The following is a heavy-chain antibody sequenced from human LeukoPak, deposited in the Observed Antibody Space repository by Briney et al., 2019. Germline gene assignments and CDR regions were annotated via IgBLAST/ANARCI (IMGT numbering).Heavy chain of an antibody. D-gene: IGHD1-1*01. CDR3: AREVQRPLDY. J-gene: IGHJ4*02. Sequence: TGGSLRLSWLGSGFPFSSYWMSWFGQAPGKGLGWVANIKYDGAEQYYVDSVRGRFTISRDNAKNSVSLQMNSLRAEDTAVYYGAREVQRPLDYWGQGILVTVSS. V-gene: IGHV3-7*01. CDR1: GFPFSSYW. CDR2: IKYDGAEQ.